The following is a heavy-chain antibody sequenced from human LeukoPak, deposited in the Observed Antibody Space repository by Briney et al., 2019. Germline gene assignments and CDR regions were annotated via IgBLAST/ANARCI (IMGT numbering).Heavy chain of an antibody. Sequence: GGSLRLSCAASGFTFSSYWMSWVRQAPGKGLEWVANIKQDGSEKYYVDSVKGRFTISRDNAKNSLYLQMNSLRAEDTALYYCARGTDSSGYYYAFDYWGQGTLVTVSS. J-gene: IGHJ4*02. CDR3: ARGTDSSGYYYAFDY. D-gene: IGHD3-22*01. CDR2: IKQDGSEK. V-gene: IGHV3-7*03. CDR1: GFTFSSYW.